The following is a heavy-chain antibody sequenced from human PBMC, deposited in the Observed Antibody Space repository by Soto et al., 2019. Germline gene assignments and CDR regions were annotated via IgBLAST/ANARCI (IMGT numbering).Heavy chain of an antibody. CDR3: ARIGYRRSSFDY. J-gene: IGHJ4*02. D-gene: IGHD6-6*01. Sequence: EVQLEESGGGLVQRGGSLRLCCAASGFTFSNYWMSWVRQAPGKGLEWVANIKQDGSEIDSVDSVKGRLTISRDNAKNSLYLQMNSLRAEDTALYYCARIGYRRSSFDYWGQGTLVTVSS. V-gene: IGHV3-7*01. CDR2: IKQDGSEI. CDR1: GFTFSNYW.